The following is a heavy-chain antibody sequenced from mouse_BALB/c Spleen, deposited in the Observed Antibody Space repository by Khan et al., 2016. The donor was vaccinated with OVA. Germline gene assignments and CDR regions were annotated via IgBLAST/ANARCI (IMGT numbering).Heavy chain of an antibody. J-gene: IGHJ4*01. CDR3: ARGGVQNGMDY. CDR1: GYAFTKNN. CDR2: IEPYNGDT. V-gene: IGHV1S135*01. Sequence: EVQLQQSGPELVKPGASVKVSCKASGYAFTKNNMYWVKQSHGESLEWIGYIEPYNGDTNYNQKFRGQATLTVDQSSSTANMHLNSLTSEDSAVEYCARGGVQNGMDYWGQGTSVTVSS.